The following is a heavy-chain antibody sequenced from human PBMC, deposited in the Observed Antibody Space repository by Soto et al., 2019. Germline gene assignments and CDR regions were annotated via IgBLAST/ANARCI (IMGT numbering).Heavy chain of an antibody. D-gene: IGHD1-1*01. CDR3: ERDVVYWTEYTGLDATDFDY. CDR1: GFTYSTYT. Sequence: HPGGSLRLSCAASGFTYSTYTMHWVRQAPGKGLEWVAVISYDGNNKFYADSVKGRFTISRDSTKQTLYLQMNSLRPDDTAMYYCERDVVYWTEYTGLDATDFDYWGQGTLVTVSS. J-gene: IGHJ4*02. CDR2: ISYDGNNK. V-gene: IGHV3-30-3*01.